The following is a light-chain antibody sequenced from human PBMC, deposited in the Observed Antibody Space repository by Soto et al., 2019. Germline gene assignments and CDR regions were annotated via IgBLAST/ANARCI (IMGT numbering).Light chain of an antibody. CDR3: QQYNGDSRG. Sequence: DIQMTQSPSTLSASVGDRVTITFRAIQNINIWLAWYQQKPGKAPKLLIYNAAYLESGVPSRFSGSGSGTEFTLTISSLQPDDFAIYYCQQYNGDSRGFGQGTKVELK. V-gene: IGKV1-5*01. CDR2: NAA. J-gene: IGKJ1*01. CDR1: QNINIW.